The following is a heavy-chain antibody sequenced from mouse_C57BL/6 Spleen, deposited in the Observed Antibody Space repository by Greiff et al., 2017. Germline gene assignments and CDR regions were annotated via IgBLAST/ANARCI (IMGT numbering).Heavy chain of an antibody. CDR2: IDPSDSYT. CDR3: ARWGSNYAMDY. V-gene: IGHV1-69*01. J-gene: IGHJ4*01. Sequence: VQLQQPGAELVMPGASVKLSCKASGYTFTSYWMHWVKQRPGQGLEWIGEIDPSDSYTNYNQKFKGKSTLTVDKSSSTAYMQLSSLTSADSAVYYCARWGSNYAMDYWGQGTSVTVSS. CDR1: GYTFTSYW. D-gene: IGHD5-1*01.